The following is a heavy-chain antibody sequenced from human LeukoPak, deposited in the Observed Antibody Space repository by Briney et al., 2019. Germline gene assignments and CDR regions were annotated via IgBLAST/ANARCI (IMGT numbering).Heavy chain of an antibody. J-gene: IGHJ4*02. CDR1: GGTFSSYA. CDR3: ASLSGYSYGYMDY. D-gene: IGHD5-18*01. V-gene: IGHV1-69*13. Sequence: ASVKVSCKASGGTFSSYAISWVRQAPGQGLEWMGGIIPIFGTANYAQKFQGRVTITADESTSTAYMELGSLRSEDTAVYYCASLSGYSYGYMDYWGQGTLVTVSS. CDR2: IIPIFGTA.